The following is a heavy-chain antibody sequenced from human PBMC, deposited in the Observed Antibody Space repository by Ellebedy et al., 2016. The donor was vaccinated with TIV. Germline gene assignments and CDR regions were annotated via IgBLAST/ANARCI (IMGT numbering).Heavy chain of an antibody. CDR3: AATGSLYSSSPIVNYYYYGMDV. Sequence: SVKVSXXASGFTFTSSAVQWVRQARGQRLEWIGWIVVGSGNTNYAQKFQERVTITRDMSTSTAYMELSSLRSEDTAVYYCAATGSLYSSSPIVNYYYYGMDVWGQGTTVTVSS. J-gene: IGHJ6*02. V-gene: IGHV1-58*01. CDR2: IVVGSGNT. D-gene: IGHD6-13*01. CDR1: GFTFTSSA.